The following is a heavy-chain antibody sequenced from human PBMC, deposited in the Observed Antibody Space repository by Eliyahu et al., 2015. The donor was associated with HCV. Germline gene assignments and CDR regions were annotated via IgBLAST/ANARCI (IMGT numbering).Heavy chain of an antibody. CDR2: VYGNGFNK. Sequence: EVRLLESGGGSVQPGGSLRLSCTPSGFSFSGYSINWVRQAPGKGLEWVSIVYGNGFNKYYADSVKGRFIVSRDMSEDIVWLQMNSLTTEDTAVYYCVKDFRVDGLFDFDYWGQGTLVTVSS. CDR1: GFSFSGYS. J-gene: IGHJ4*02. D-gene: IGHD3-3*01. V-gene: IGHV3-23*05. CDR3: VKDFRVDGLFDFDY.